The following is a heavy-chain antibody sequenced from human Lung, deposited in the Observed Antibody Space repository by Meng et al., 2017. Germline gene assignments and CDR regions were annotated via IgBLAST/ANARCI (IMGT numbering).Heavy chain of an antibody. Sequence: QVHPVQSGPEVKKPGSSLKVACKTSGGSFSTHTFSWVRQAPGQGLEWMGGLIAVFDKTKAAPRFQDRVTFTADESTSTAYMELSSLTFDDTAVYFCARGRRNEPLFDYWGQGTLVTVSS. D-gene: IGHD1-14*01. CDR3: ARGRRNEPLFDY. CDR1: GGSFSTHT. CDR2: LIAVFDKT. V-gene: IGHV1-69*13. J-gene: IGHJ4*02.